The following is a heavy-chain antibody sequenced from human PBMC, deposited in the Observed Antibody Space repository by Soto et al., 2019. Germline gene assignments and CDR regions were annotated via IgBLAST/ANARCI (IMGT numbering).Heavy chain of an antibody. J-gene: IGHJ4*02. CDR2: IIPIFGTA. CDR3: ARGPAVKGRRGDYFDY. Sequence: QVQLVQSGAEVKKPGSSVKVSCNASGGTFSSYAISWVRQAPGQGLEWMGGIIPIFGTANYAQKFQGRVTITADESTSTAYMELSSLRSEDTAVYYCARGPAVKGRRGDYFDYWGQGTLVTVSS. V-gene: IGHV1-69*12. D-gene: IGHD3-10*01. CDR1: GGTFSSYA.